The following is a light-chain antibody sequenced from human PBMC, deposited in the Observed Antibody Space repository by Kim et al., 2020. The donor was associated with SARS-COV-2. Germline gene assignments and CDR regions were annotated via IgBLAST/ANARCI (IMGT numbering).Light chain of an antibody. V-gene: IGLV1-44*01. CDR3: AAWDDSLNGYV. CDR1: SSNIGSNT. Sequence: ELTQPPSASGTPGQRVTISCSGSSSNIGSNTVNWYQQLPGTAPKLLIYSNNQRPSGVPDRFSGFKSGTSASLAISGLQSEDEADYYCAAWDDSLNGYVFETGTKVTVL. J-gene: IGLJ1*01. CDR2: SNN.